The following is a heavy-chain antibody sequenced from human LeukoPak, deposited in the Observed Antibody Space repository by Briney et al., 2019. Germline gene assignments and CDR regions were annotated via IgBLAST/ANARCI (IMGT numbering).Heavy chain of an antibody. CDR2: IRSKAYGGTT. J-gene: IGHJ6*02. D-gene: IGHD3-22*01. V-gene: IGHV3-49*03. CDR3: TRYYDSSGYSV. Sequence: GGSWGFSGTISGFPLGDYAMSWFGQAPGRGRRWVGFIRSKAYGGTTEYAASVKGRFSISRDDSKSIAYLQMNSLKTEDTAVYYCTRYYDSSGYSVWGQGTTVTISS. CDR1: GFPLGDYA.